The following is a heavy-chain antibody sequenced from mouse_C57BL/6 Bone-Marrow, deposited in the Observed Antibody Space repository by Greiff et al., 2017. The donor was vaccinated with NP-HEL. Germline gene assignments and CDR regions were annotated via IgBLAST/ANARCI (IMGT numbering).Heavy chain of an antibody. CDR2: IYPGDGDT. Sequence: VQLKESGPELVKPGASVKISCKASGYAFSSSWMNWVKQRPGKGLEWIGRIYPGDGDTNYNGKFKGKATLTADKSSSTAYMQLSSLTSEDSAVYFCAPMYYYGSSPYWYFDVWGTGTTVTVSS. CDR1: GYAFSSSW. CDR3: APMYYYGSSPYWYFDV. D-gene: IGHD1-1*01. V-gene: IGHV1-82*01. J-gene: IGHJ1*03.